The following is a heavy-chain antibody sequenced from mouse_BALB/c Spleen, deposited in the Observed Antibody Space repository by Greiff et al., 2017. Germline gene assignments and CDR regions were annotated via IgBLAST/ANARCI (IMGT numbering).Heavy chain of an antibody. D-gene: IGHD2-3*01. CDR2: ISSGSSTI. V-gene: IGHV5-17*02. Sequence: EVHLVESGGGLVQPGGSRKLSCAASGFTFSSFGMHWVRQAPEKGLEWVAYISSGSSTIYYADTVKGRFTISRDNPKNTLFLQMTSLRSEDTAMYYCARSLYDGYFAWFAYWGQGTLVTVSA. CDR1: GFTFSSFG. J-gene: IGHJ3*01. CDR3: ARSLYDGYFAWFAY.